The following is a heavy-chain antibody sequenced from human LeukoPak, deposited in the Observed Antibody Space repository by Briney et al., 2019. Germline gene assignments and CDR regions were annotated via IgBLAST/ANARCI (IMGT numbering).Heavy chain of an antibody. CDR1: GFTFSSYW. CDR2: IKQDGSEK. Sequence: PGGSLRLSCAASGFTFSSYWMSWVRQAPGKGREGVANIKQDGSEKYYVDSVKGRFTISRDNAKNSLYLQMNSLRAEDTAVYYCARDRRFLEWLLYYFDYWGQGTLVTVSS. J-gene: IGHJ4*02. D-gene: IGHD3-3*01. V-gene: IGHV3-7*01. CDR3: ARDRRFLEWLLYYFDY.